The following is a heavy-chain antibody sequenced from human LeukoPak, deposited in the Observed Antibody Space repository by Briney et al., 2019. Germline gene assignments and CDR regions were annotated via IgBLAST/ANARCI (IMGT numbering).Heavy chain of an antibody. CDR1: GFTFSSYA. CDR2: ISGSGGST. CDR3: AKSSTYGGSLIDY. V-gene: IGHV3-23*01. D-gene: IGHD1-26*01. Sequence: GGSLRLSCAASGFTFSSYAMSWVRQAPGKGLEWVSSISGSGGSTYYADSVKGRFTISRDNSKNTLYLQVNSLRAEDTAVYYCAKSSTYGGSLIDYWGQGTLVSVSS. J-gene: IGHJ4*02.